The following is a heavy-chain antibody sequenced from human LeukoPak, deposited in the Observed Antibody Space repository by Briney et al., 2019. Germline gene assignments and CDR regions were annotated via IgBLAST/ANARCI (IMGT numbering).Heavy chain of an antibody. CDR2: IYSGGST. D-gene: IGHD6-13*01. Sequence: GGSLRLSCAASGFTVSSNYMSWVRQAPGKGLEWVSVIYSGGSTYYADSVKGRFTISRDNSKNTLYLQMNSLRAEDTAVYYCAREVRGSSSWIVFDYWGQGTLVTVSS. CDR1: GFTVSSNY. J-gene: IGHJ4*02. V-gene: IGHV3-53*01. CDR3: AREVRGSSSWIVFDY.